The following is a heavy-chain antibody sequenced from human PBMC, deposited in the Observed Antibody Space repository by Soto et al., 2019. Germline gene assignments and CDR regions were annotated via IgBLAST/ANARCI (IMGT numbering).Heavy chain of an antibody. Sequence: EGSLRLSCAASGFTFSSYAMSWVRQAPGKGLEWVSAISGSGGSTYYADSVKGRFTISRDNSKNTLYLQMNSLRAEDTAVYYCAKEPEYCSGGSCYPRVADAFDIWGQGTMVTVSS. CDR1: GFTFSSYA. CDR2: ISGSGGST. D-gene: IGHD2-15*01. J-gene: IGHJ3*02. CDR3: AKEPEYCSGGSCYPRVADAFDI. V-gene: IGHV3-23*01.